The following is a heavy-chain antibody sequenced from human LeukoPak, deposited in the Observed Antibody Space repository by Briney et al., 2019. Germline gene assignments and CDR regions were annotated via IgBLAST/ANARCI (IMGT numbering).Heavy chain of an antibody. CDR2: ISYDGSNK. CDR3: AREDRGDRRYNYYFDY. D-gene: IGHD1-20*01. CDR1: GFTFSSYA. V-gene: IGHV3-30*04. Sequence: PGGSLRLSCAASGFTFSSYAMHWVRQAPGKGLEWVAVISYDGSNKYYADSVKGRFTVSRDNSKNTLYLQMNSLRAEDTAVYYCAREDRGDRRYNYYFDYWGQGTLVTVSS. J-gene: IGHJ4*02.